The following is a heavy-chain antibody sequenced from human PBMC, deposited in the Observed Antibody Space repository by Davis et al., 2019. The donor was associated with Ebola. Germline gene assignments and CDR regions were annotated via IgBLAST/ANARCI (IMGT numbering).Heavy chain of an antibody. CDR1: SGTFSSYD. CDR3: ARVGVGSSYYFDY. J-gene: IGHJ4*02. Sequence: SSKISCNASSGTFSSYDISWVRQAPGQGLEWMGGIIPIFGTANYAQKFQGRVTITADEYTSTAYMELSSLRSEDTAVYYCARVGVGSSYYFDYWGQGTLVTVSS. D-gene: IGHD6-6*01. CDR2: IIPIFGTA. V-gene: IGHV1-69*13.